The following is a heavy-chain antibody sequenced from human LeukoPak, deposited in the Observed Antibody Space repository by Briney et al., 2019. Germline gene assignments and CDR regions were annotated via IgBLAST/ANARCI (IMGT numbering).Heavy chain of an antibody. CDR2: IIPIFGTA. J-gene: IGHJ3*02. V-gene: IGHV1-69*13. D-gene: IGHD1-26*01. CDR3: ARGAGGIDAFDI. CDR1: GGTFSSYA. Sequence: ASVKVSCKASGGTFSSYAISWVRQAPGQGLEWMGGIIPIFGTANYAQEFQGRVTITADESTSTAYMELSSLRSEDTAVYYCARGAGGIDAFDIWGQGTMVTVSS.